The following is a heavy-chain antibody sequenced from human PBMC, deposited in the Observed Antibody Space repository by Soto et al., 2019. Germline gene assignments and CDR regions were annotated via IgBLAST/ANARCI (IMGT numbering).Heavy chain of an antibody. CDR2: IYSGGST. J-gene: IGHJ4*02. CDR3: ARDPGSAAGTGDRY. CDR1: GFTFYNYA. Sequence: GGSLRLSCAASGFTFYNYAMSWVRQAPGKGLEWVSVIYSGGSTYYADSVKGRFTISRDNSKNTLYLQMNSLRAEDTAVYYCARDPGSAAGTGDRYWGQGTLVTVSS. D-gene: IGHD6-13*01. V-gene: IGHV3-53*01.